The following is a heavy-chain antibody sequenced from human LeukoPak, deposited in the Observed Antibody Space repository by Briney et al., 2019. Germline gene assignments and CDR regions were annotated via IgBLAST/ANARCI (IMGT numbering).Heavy chain of an antibody. J-gene: IGHJ4*02. CDR3: ARGTSYYGSGTYYSPLYFDY. CDR1: GGSISSAGYY. Sequence: SQTLSLTCTVSGGSISSAGYYWSWIRQPAGKGLEWIGRIYTSGSTNYNPSLKSRVTISVDTSKNHFSLKLTSVTAADTAVYYCARGTSYYGSGTYYSPLYFDYWGQGTLVTVSS. CDR2: IYTSGST. D-gene: IGHD3-10*01. V-gene: IGHV4-61*02.